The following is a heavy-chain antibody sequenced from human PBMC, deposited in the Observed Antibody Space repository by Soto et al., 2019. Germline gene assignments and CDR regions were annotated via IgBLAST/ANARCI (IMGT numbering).Heavy chain of an antibody. D-gene: IGHD3-3*01. J-gene: IGHJ4*02. CDR1: GGTFSSYA. CDR2: IIPIFGTA. V-gene: IGHV1-69*13. CDR3: AMGLRFLEWLLFQLDF. Sequence: GASVKVSCKASGGTFSSYAISWVRQAPGQGLEWMGGIIPIFGTANYAQKFQGRVTITADESTSTAYMELSSLRSEDTAVYYCAMGLRFLEWLLFQLDFWGPGALVTVS.